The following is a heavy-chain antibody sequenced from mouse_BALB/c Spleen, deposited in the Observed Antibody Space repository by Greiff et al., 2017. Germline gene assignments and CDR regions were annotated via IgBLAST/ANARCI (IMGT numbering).Heavy chain of an antibody. CDR3: ARAGY. Sequence: EVKVEESGPGLVKPSQSLSLTCSVTGYSITSGYYWNWIRQFPGNKLEWMGYISYDGSNNYNPSLKNRISITRDTSKNQFFLKLNSVTTEDTSTYYCARAGYWGQGTTLTVSS. CDR2: ISYDGSN. J-gene: IGHJ2*01. V-gene: IGHV3-6*02. CDR1: GYSITSGYY.